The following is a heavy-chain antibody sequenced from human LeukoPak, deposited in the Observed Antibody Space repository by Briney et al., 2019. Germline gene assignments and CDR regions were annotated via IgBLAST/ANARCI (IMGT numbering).Heavy chain of an antibody. J-gene: IGHJ4*02. CDR3: AKSPRGSRIDY. V-gene: IGHV3-23*01. D-gene: IGHD3-10*01. CDR2: ISGSGAGT. Sequence: GGSLRLSCAASGFTFSTYAMSWVRQAPGKGLEWVSAISGSGAGTYYADSVKGRFTISRDNSKNTLYLQMNSLRAEDTAVYYCAKSPRGSRIDYWGQGTLVTVSS. CDR1: GFTFSTYA.